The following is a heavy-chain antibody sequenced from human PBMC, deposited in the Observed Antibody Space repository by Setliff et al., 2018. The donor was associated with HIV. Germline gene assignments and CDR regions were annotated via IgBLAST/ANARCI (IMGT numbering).Heavy chain of an antibody. Sequence: ASVKVSCKASGYNFITFGINWVRQAPGQGLEWMGRISTYSGKTDYAEKFQGRLTMTMDTSTRTVCMDLRSLTLDDTSVYYCARGSAPNIVVAASLDIWGQGTLVTVSS. CDR3: ARGSAPNIVVAASLDI. J-gene: IGHJ4*01. V-gene: IGHV1-18*01. CDR2: ISTYSGKT. D-gene: IGHD6-19*01. CDR1: GYNFITFG.